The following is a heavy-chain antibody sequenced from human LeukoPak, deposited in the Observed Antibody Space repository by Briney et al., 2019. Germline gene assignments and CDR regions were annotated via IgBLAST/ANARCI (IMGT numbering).Heavy chain of an antibody. CDR3: ARGESSSGFWGQGIYFDD. D-gene: IGHD3-16*01. V-gene: IGHV3-11*01. CDR1: GFTFSDYY. Sequence: GGSLRLSCAASGFTFSDYYMAWIRQAPGKGLEWVSYIGATGSRVFYADSVKGRFTTYRDNAKNSLFLQLSSLRVDDAAVYYCARGESSSGFWGQGIYFDDWGQGTRVTVSS. CDR2: IGATGSRV. J-gene: IGHJ4*02.